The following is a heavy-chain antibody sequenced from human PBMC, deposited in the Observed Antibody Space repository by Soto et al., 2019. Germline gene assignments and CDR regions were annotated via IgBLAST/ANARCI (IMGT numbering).Heavy chain of an antibody. CDR3: VRSRARDSGHSGSLDY. CDR1: GVSVSSGSYY. D-gene: IGHD2-15*01. J-gene: IGHJ4*02. V-gene: IGHV4-61*03. CDR2: VHYSGST. Sequence: QVQLQESGPGLVKPSETLSLTCTVSGVSVSSGSYYWSWIRQPPGKELEWIGHVHYSGSTNYSPSLKSRVTMSVDTSKNHFSLKLSSVTAADTAVYYCVRSRARDSGHSGSLDYWGQGTLVTVS.